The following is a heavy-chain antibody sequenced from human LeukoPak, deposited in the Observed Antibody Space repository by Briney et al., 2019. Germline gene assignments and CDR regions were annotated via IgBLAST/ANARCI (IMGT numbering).Heavy chain of an antibody. CDR1: GFTFSSYA. Sequence: GRSLRLSCAASGFTFSSYAMHWVRQAPGKGLEWVAVISYDGSNKYYADSVKGRLTISRDNSKNTLYLQMNSLRAEDTAVYYCARGTPDIVVVPAADYWGQGTLVTVSS. CDR3: ARGTPDIVVVPAADY. V-gene: IGHV3-30-3*01. J-gene: IGHJ4*02. D-gene: IGHD2-2*01. CDR2: ISYDGSNK.